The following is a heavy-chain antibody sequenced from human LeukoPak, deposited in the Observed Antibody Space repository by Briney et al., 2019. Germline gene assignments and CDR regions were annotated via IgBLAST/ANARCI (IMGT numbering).Heavy chain of an antibody. CDR3: ARDCLGSQFWSGYYLGPDNYFDY. V-gene: IGHV3-7*01. CDR2: IKQDGTET. D-gene: IGHD3-3*01. CDR1: GLTFNRYW. J-gene: IGHJ4*02. Sequence: GGSLRLSCVASGLTFNRYWMSWLRQVPGKGLEWVANIKQDGTETHYVDSVKGRLTISRDNAKSSLYLQMNSLRAEDTAVYYCARDCLGSQFWSGYYLGPDNYFDYWGQGSLVTVSS.